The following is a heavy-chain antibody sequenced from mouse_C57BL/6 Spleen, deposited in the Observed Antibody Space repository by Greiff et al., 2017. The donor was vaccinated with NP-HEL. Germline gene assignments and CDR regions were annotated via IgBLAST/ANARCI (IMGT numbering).Heavy chain of an antibody. Sequence: VQLQQPGAELVKPGASVKLSCKASGYTFTSYWMHWVKQRPGQGLEWIGMIHPNSGSTNYNEKFKSKATLTVDKSSSTAYMQLSSLTSEDSAVYYCARSRGTTALDYWGQGTTLTVSS. CDR1: GYTFTSYW. CDR2: IHPNSGST. CDR3: ARSRGTTALDY. J-gene: IGHJ2*01. V-gene: IGHV1-64*01. D-gene: IGHD1-2*01.